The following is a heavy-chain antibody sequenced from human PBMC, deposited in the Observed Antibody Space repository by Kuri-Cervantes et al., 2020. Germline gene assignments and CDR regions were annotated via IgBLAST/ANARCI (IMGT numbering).Heavy chain of an antibody. Sequence: GGSLRLSCAASGFTFSSYSMNWVRQAPGKGLEWVSSISSSSSYIYYADSVKGRFTISRDNAKNSLYLQMNSLRAEDTAVYYCARQQQWLAYDAFDIWGQGTMVTVSS. CDR1: GFTFSSYS. CDR3: ARQQQWLAYDAFDI. CDR2: ISSSSSYI. J-gene: IGHJ3*02. D-gene: IGHD6-19*01. V-gene: IGHV3-21*04.